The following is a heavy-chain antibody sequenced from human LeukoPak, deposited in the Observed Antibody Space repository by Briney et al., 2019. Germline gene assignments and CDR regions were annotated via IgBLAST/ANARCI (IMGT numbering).Heavy chain of an antibody. CDR3: ARDPGDYWARGAYFDY. J-gene: IGHJ4*02. V-gene: IGHV1-18*01. CDR1: GYTFTSYG. Sequence: ASVKVSCKASGYTFTSYGISWVRQAPGQGLEWMGWISAYNGNTNYAQELQGRVTMTTDTSTSTAYMELRSLRSDDTAVYYCARDPGDYWARGAYFDYWGQGTLVTVSS. D-gene: IGHD4-17*01. CDR2: ISAYNGNT.